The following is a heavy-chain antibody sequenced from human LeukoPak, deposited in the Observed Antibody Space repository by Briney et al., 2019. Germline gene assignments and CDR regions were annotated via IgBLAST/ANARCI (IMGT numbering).Heavy chain of an antibody. CDR2: LYQSGRT. D-gene: IGHD3-22*01. CDR1: TYSISSAYY. Sequence: PSETLSLTCTVSTYSISSAYYWGWIRQPPGKGLEWIGSLYQSGRTYYNPSLKSRVTISVDTSKNQFSLKLSSVTAADTAVYYCARGRATITMIVVVTQRGYYFDYWGQGTLVTVSS. CDR3: ARGRATITMIVVVTQRGYYFDY. V-gene: IGHV4-38-2*02. J-gene: IGHJ4*02.